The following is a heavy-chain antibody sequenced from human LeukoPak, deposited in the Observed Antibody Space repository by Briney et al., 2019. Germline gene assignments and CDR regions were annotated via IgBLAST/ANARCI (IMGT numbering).Heavy chain of an antibody. Sequence: SETLSLTCTVSGGSISSYYWSWIRQPPGKGLEWIGYTYYSGSTNYNPSLKSRLTISVDTSKNQFSLKLSSVTAADTAVYYCAREAVAGASFDLWGRGTLVTVSS. CDR1: GGSISSYY. D-gene: IGHD6-19*01. V-gene: IGHV4-59*08. CDR3: AREAVAGASFDL. CDR2: TYYSGST. J-gene: IGHJ2*01.